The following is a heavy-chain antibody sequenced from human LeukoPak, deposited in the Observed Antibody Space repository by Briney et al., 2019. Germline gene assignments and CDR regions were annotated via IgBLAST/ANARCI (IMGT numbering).Heavy chain of an antibody. D-gene: IGHD3-10*01. Sequence: SETLSLTCAVYGGSFSGYYWSWIRQPPGKGLEWIGEINHSGSTNYNPSLKSRVTISVDTSKNQFSLKLSSVTAADTAAYYCARERGAYWGQGTLVTVSS. CDR2: INHSGST. J-gene: IGHJ4*02. CDR3: ARERGAY. V-gene: IGHV4-34*01. CDR1: GGSFSGYY.